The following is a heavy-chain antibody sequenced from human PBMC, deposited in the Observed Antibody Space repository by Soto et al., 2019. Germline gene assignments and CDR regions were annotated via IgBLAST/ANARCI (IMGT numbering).Heavy chain of an antibody. CDR1: GFTFDDYT. CDR2: ISWDGGST. J-gene: IGHJ3*02. V-gene: IGHV3-43*01. Sequence: GGSLRLSCAASGFTFDDYTMHWVRQAPGKGLEWVSLISWDGGSTYYADSVKGRFTISRDNSKNSLYLQMNSLRTEDTALYYCAKDLSTVVRSDAFDIWGKGTMVTVSS. CDR3: AKDLSTVVRSDAFDI. D-gene: IGHD4-17*01.